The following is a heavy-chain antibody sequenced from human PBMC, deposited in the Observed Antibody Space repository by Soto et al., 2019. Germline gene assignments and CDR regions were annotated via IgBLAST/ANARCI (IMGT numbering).Heavy chain of an antibody. D-gene: IGHD6-19*01. CDR3: ARGQWLARSWGYFQH. CDR1: GYTFTSYY. J-gene: IGHJ1*01. CDR2: INPSGGST. Sequence: QVQLVQSGAEVKKPGASVKVSCKASGYTFTSYYMHWVQQAPGQGLEWMGIINPSGGSTSYAQKFQGRVTMTRDTSTSTVYMELSSLRSEDTAVYYCARGQWLARSWGYFQHWGQGTLVTVSS. V-gene: IGHV1-46*03.